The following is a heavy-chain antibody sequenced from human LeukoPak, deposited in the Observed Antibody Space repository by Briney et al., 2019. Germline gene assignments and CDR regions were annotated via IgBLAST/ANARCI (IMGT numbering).Heavy chain of an antibody. CDR1: GLSFSTFA. V-gene: IGHV3-23*01. CDR2: LRGNGEA. CDR3: ARASWVSSTDAVR. J-gene: IGHJ4*02. Sequence: GGSLRLSCAASGLSFSTFAMSWVRQGPARGLERVSSLRGNGEAFYADSVKGRFTLSSDISRNTVYLQLNNLRVEDTAIYYCARASWVSSTDAVRWGQGTLVTVSS. D-gene: IGHD3-16*01.